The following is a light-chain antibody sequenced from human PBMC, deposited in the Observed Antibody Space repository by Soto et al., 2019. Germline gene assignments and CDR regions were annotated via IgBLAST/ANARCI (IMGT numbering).Light chain of an antibody. J-gene: IGKJ1*01. V-gene: IGKV4-1*01. Sequence: DIVMTQSPDSLAVSLGERATINCKSSQSVLYSSNNKNYLAWYQQKPGQPPKLLIYWASTRESGVPDRFSGSGSRKDFPLTIISLQAEDVAVYYCQQYYSPPLTFGQGTKVEIK. CDR3: QQYYSPPLT. CDR1: QSVLYSSNNKNY. CDR2: WAS.